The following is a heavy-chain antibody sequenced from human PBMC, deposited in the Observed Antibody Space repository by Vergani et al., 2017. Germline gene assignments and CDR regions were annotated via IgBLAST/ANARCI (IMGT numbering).Heavy chain of an antibody. V-gene: IGHV3-7*03. CDR3: ARVGGLGEPFDSSNWFDP. Sequence: EVQLVESGGGLVQPGGSLRLSCAASGFTFSSYWMSWVRQAPGKGLEWVANIKQDGSEKYYVDSVKGRFTISRDNAKNSLYLQMNSLRAEDTAVYYCARVGGLGEPFDSSNWFDPWGQGTLVTVSS. D-gene: IGHD2-15*01. CDR1: GFTFSSYW. CDR2: IKQDGSEK. J-gene: IGHJ5*02.